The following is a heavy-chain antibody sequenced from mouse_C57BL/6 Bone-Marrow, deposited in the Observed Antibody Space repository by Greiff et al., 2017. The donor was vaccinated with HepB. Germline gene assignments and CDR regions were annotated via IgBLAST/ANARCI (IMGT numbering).Heavy chain of an antibody. Sequence: VQLQQPGAELVKPGASVKMSCKASGYTFTSYWITWVKQRPGQGLAWIGDIDPGSGSTNYNEKFKSKATLTVDTSFSTAYMQLSSLTSEDSAVYYCAIDYFDYWGQGTTLTVSS. J-gene: IGHJ2*01. V-gene: IGHV1-55*01. CDR2: IDPGSGST. CDR1: GYTFTSYW. CDR3: AIDYFDY.